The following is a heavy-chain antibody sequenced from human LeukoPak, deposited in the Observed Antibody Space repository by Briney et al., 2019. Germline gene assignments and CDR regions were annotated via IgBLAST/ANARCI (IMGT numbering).Heavy chain of an antibody. CDR3: AKGGFSGWFYFDY. CDR2: ISSSGGSI. CDR1: GFTFSGYS. J-gene: IGHJ4*02. D-gene: IGHD6-19*01. Sequence: GGSLRLSCAASGFTFSGYSMNWVRQAPGKGLEWVSYISSSGGSIFYADSVKGRFTISRNNADNSLYLQMNSLRAEDTAVYYCAKGGFSGWFYFDYWGQGTLVTVSS. V-gene: IGHV3-48*01.